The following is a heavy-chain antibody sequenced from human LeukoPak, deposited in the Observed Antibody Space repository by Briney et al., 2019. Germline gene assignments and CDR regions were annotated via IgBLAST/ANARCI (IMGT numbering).Heavy chain of an antibody. CDR1: GYTFTGYY. Sequence: ASVKVSCKTSGYTFTGYYMHWVRQASGQGLEWMGWINPNSGGTNYAQKFQGRVTMTRDTSISTAYMELNRLRSDDTAVYYCAREIAVAGSAWFDPWGQGTLVTVSS. D-gene: IGHD6-19*01. CDR3: AREIAVAGSAWFDP. J-gene: IGHJ5*02. CDR2: INPNSGGT. V-gene: IGHV1-2*02.